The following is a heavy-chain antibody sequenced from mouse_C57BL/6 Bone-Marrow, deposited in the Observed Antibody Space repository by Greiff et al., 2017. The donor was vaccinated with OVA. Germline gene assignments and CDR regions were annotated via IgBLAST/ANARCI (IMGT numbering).Heavy chain of an antibody. V-gene: IGHV5-6*01. D-gene: IGHD2-1*01. J-gene: IGHJ3*01. Sequence: EVQLVESGGDLVKPGGSLKLSCAASGFTFSSYGMSWVRQTPDNRLEWVATISRGGSYTYYPDSVKGRFTISRDNAKNTLYLQMSSRKAEDTAMYYCARDRRGKIYGIYPSWFAYWGQGTLVTVSA. CDR3: ARDRRGKIYGIYPSWFAY. CDR2: ISRGGSYT. CDR1: GFTFSSYG.